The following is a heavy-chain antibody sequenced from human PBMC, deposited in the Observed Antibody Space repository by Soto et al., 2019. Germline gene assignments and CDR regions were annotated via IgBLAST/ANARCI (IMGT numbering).Heavy chain of an antibody. D-gene: IGHD5-12*01. CDR3: ATSRNNGYVYFHY. CDR1: GGTFSTYA. CDR2: IIPIFGTA. Sequence: QVQLVQSGAEVKKPGSPVKVSCKASGGTFSTYAISWVRQAPGQGLEWMGGIIPIFGTANYAQKFQDRVTITADESTSTAYMELSSLRSEDTAVYYCATSRNNGYVYFHYWGQGTLVTVSS. V-gene: IGHV1-69*12. J-gene: IGHJ4*02.